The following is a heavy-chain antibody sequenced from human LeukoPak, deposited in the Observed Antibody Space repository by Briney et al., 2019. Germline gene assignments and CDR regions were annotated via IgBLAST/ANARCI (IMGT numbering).Heavy chain of an antibody. CDR1: GFTFSTYW. Sequence: GGSLRLSCAASGFTFSTYWMTWVRQAPGKGLEGVANIKQDGGEKYYVDSVKGRFTISRDNSKNTLYLQMNSLRAEDTAVYYCAKAPSGTTFRYFDYWGQGALVTVSS. V-gene: IGHV3-7*03. D-gene: IGHD1-1*01. CDR3: AKAPSGTTFRYFDY. CDR2: IKQDGGEK. J-gene: IGHJ4*02.